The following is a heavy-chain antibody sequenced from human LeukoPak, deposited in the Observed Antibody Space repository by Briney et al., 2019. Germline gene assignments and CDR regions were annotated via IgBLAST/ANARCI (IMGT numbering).Heavy chain of an antibody. CDR3: ARVPPEYSGLDNAFDI. CDR2: TNPNSGGT. Sequence: ASVKVSCKASGYTFTGYYMHWVRQAPGQGLEWMGWTNPNSGGTNYAQKFQGRVTMTRDTSISTAYMELSRLRSDDTAVYYCARVPPEYSGLDNAFDIWGQGTMVTVSS. CDR1: GYTFTGYY. V-gene: IGHV1-2*02. J-gene: IGHJ3*02. D-gene: IGHD3/OR15-3a*01.